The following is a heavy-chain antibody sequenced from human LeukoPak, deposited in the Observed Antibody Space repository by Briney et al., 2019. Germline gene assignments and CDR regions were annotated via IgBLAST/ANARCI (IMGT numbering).Heavy chain of an antibody. CDR1: GFSLYTYS. V-gene: IGHV3-21*01. Sequence: GGSLRLSCAVSGFSLYTYSMDWVRQAPGKGLEWVSSITSNSTYIYYADSVKGRFTISRDNAKNSLYLQMNSLRVEDTAVYYCARVGSAAPVTSSGHTIDYWGQGTLVIVSS. CDR3: ARVGSAAPVTSSGHTIDY. D-gene: IGHD3-22*01. J-gene: IGHJ4*02. CDR2: ITSNSTYI.